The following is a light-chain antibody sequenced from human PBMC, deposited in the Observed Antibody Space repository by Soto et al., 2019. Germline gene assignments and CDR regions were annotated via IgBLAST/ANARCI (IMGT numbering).Light chain of an antibody. CDR2: AAS. J-gene: IGKJ1*01. CDR1: QGLDSW. CDR3: QQARNFPRT. V-gene: IGKV1D-12*01. Sequence: DIQMTQSPSSVSASVGDRVTITCRASQGLDSWLAWYQQKPGEAPKFLIFAASSLQSGVPSRFRGSGSGTEFTLTISCLQPEDFATYYCQQARNFPRTFGQGTRVEIK.